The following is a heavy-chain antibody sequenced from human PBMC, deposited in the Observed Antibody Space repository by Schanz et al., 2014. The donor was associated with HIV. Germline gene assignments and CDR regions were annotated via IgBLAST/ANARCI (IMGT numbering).Heavy chain of an antibody. J-gene: IGHJ4*02. V-gene: IGHV1-2*02. CDR3: ASAGFDDSSGYPDY. CDR2: INPNSGGT. D-gene: IGHD3-22*01. CDR1: GYTFSGHY. Sequence: QVQLMQSGAEVKEPGASVKVSCKASGYTFSGHYLHWVRQAPGQGLEWMGWINPNSGGTNYAQKLQGRVTRSRDTSISTAYMEVSRLRSDDTAVYYCASAGFDDSSGYPDYWGQGTLVTVSS.